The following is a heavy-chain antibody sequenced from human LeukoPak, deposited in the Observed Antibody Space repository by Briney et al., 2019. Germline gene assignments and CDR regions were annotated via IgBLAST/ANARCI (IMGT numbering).Heavy chain of an antibody. CDR2: ISGSGGST. V-gene: IGHV3-23*01. CDR3: AKARPYYDILTGYDH. D-gene: IGHD3-9*01. Sequence: QPGGSLRLSCAASGFTFSSYAMSWVRPAPGKGLEWVSAISGSGGSTYYADSVKGRFTISRDNSKNTLYLQMNGLRAEDTAVYYCAKARPYYDILTGYDHWGQGTLVTVSS. CDR1: GFTFSSYA. J-gene: IGHJ4*02.